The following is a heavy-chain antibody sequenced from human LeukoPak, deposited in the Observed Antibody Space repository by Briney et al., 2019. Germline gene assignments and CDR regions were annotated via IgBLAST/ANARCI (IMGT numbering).Heavy chain of an antibody. J-gene: IGHJ4*02. D-gene: IGHD2-15*01. CDR2: ISPLIGTT. Sequence: ASVKVSCKASGGTLSNNPISWLRQVPGQRLQWMGNISPLIGTTLYTQELQGRVTITTVKSTSTSYMDLYSLTSDDTAAYYCAEDHCTGDNCYHAHWGQGTLVTVSS. CDR1: GGTLSNNP. CDR3: AEDHCTGDNCYHAH. V-gene: IGHV1-69*08.